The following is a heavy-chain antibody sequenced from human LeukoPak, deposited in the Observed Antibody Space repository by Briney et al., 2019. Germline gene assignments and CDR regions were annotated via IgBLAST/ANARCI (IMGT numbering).Heavy chain of an antibody. CDR1: GFTFSSYW. D-gene: IGHD3-9*01. Sequence: GGSLRLSCAASGFTFSSYWMSWVRQAPGKGLEWVANIKQDGSEKYYVDSVKGRFTISRDNAKNSLYLQMNSLRAEDTAVYYCARDSPRYFELHAFDIWGQGTMVTVSS. J-gene: IGHJ3*02. V-gene: IGHV3-7*01. CDR3: ARDSPRYFELHAFDI. CDR2: IKQDGSEK.